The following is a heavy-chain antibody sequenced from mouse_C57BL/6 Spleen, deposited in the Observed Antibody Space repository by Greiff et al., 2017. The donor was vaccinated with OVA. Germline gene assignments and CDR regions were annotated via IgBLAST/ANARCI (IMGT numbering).Heavy chain of an antibody. J-gene: IGHJ2*01. V-gene: IGHV5-6*02. Sequence: DVMLVESGGDLVKPGGSLKLSCAASGFTFSSYGMSWVRQTPDKRLEWVATISSGGSYTYYPDSVKGRFTISRDNAKNTLYLQMSSLKSEDTAMYYCARRCNLYYFDYWGQGTTLTVSS. D-gene: IGHD2-1*01. CDR2: ISSGGSYT. CDR1: GFTFSSYG. CDR3: ARRCNLYYFDY.